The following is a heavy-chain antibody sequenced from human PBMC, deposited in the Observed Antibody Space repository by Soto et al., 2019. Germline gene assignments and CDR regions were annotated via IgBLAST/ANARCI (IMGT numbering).Heavy chain of an antibody. CDR2: IYYSGST. V-gene: IGHV4-30-4*01. Sequence: TLSLTCTVSGGSISSGDYYWGWIRQPPGKGLEWIGYIYYSGSTYYNPSLKSRVTISVDTSKNQFSLKLSSVTAADTAVYYCAREWATYNWFDPWGQGTLVTVSS. J-gene: IGHJ5*02. D-gene: IGHD5-12*01. CDR1: GGSISSGDYY. CDR3: AREWATYNWFDP.